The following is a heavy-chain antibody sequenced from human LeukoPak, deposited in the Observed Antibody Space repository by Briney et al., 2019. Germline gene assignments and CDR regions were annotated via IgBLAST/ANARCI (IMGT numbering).Heavy chain of an antibody. CDR1: GFRFSDYY. D-gene: IGHD6-13*01. CDR2: ISSSGTTI. J-gene: IGHJ6*03. V-gene: IGHV3-11*04. Sequence: GGSLRLSCAASGFRFSDYYMSWVRQAPGKGLEWLSYISSSGTTIYYADSVKGRFTISRDNAKNSVYLQMSSLRAEDAAVYYCARVSFIADGFTGTLRVLRDYYYMDVWGKGTTVTVSS. CDR3: ARVSFIADGFTGTLRVLRDYYYMDV.